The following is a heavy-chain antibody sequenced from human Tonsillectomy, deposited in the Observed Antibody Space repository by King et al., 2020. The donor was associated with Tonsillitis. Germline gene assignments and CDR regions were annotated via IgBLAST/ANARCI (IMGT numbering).Heavy chain of an antibody. CDR1: GFTFNSHS. J-gene: IGHJ6*02. V-gene: IGHV3-30-3*01. CDR2: ISFDGGNK. CDR3: ARPMMGLWFAPADYSYGMDV. Sequence: VQLVESGGGVVQPGRSLRLSCAASGFTFNSHSMDWVRQAPGKGLEWVAIISFDGGNKYYADSVKGRFTISRDNSKNTLYLQMNSLRTEDTAVYYCARPMMGLWFAPADYSYGMDVWGQGTTVTVSS. D-gene: IGHD3-10*01.